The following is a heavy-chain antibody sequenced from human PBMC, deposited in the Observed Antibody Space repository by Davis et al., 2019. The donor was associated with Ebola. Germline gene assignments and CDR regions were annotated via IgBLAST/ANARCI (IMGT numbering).Heavy chain of an antibody. CDR1: GYTFTGYY. V-gene: IGHV1-2*04. CDR3: ARGAEGYDFWSGYPDYYYYYGMDV. D-gene: IGHD3-3*01. CDR2: INPNSGGT. Sequence: ASVKVSCKASGYTFTGYYMHWVRQAPGQGLEWMGWINPNSGGTNYAQKFQGWVTMTRDTSISTAYLELSSLRSEDTAVYYCARGAEGYDFWSGYPDYYYYYGMDVWGQGTTVTVSS. J-gene: IGHJ6*02.